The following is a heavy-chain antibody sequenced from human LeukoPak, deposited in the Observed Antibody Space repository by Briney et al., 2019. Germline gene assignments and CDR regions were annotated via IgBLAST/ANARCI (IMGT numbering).Heavy chain of an antibody. CDR2: NNPNSGGT. CDR1: GYTFTGYY. D-gene: IGHD3-10*01. CDR3: ARVYFSRGSGSPYEY. J-gene: IGHJ4*02. V-gene: IGHV1-2*02. Sequence: ASVKVSCKASGYTFTGYYMHWVRQAPGQGLEWMGWNNPNSGGTNYAQKFQGRVTMTRDTSISTAYMELSRLRSDDTAVYYCARVYFSRGSGSPYEYWGQGTLVTVSS.